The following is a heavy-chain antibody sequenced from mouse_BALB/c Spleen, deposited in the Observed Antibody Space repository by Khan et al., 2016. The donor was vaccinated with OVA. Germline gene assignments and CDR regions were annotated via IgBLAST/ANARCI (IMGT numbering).Heavy chain of an antibody. CDR2: ISSDSNTI. CDR1: GFTFSGFG. CDR3: ARTGYYYFDY. J-gene: IGHJ2*01. V-gene: IGHV5-17*02. D-gene: IGHD2-3*01. Sequence: EVELVESGGGLVQTGGSRKLSCAASGFTFSGFGMHWVRQAPEKGLEWVAYISSDSNTIYSADTVTGRFTISRDKPKNTLFLQMTSLRTEDPTMYYCARTGYYYFDYWGQGTTLTVSS.